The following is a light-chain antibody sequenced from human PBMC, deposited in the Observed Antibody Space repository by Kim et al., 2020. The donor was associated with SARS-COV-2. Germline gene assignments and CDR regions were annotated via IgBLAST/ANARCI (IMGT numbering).Light chain of an antibody. CDR1: NNNVGDQG. J-gene: IGLJ3*02. CDR3: SAWDRSLSAWV. Sequence: RQTATLTCTGNNNNVGDQGAAWLQQHRGHAPKLLSYRNNNRPSGISERLSASRSGNTASLTITGLQAEDEADYYCSAWDRSLSAWVFGGGTQLTVL. V-gene: IGLV10-54*01. CDR2: RNN.